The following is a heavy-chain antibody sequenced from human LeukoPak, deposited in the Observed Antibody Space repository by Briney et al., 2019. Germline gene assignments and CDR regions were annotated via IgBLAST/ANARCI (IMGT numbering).Heavy chain of an antibody. V-gene: IGHV3-23*01. CDR2: ISGSGGST. J-gene: IGHJ4*02. CDR1: GFTFSSSA. Sequence: GGSLRLSCAASGFTFSSSAMSWVRQAPGKGLEWVSAISGSGGSTYYADSVKGRFTISRDNSKNTLYLRMNSLRAEDTAVYYCAKPRGGLRFLEWLLYWDYWGQGTLVTVSS. D-gene: IGHD3-3*01. CDR3: AKPRGGLRFLEWLLYWDY.